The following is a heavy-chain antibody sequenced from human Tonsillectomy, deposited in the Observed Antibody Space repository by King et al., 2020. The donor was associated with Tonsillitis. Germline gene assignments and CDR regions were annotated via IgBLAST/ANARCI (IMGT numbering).Heavy chain of an antibody. CDR2: ISSSSSYI. Sequence: QLVQSGGGLVKPGGSLRLSCAASGFTFSSYSMNWVRQAPGKGLEWVSSISSSSSYIYYADSVTGRFTISRDNAKNSLYMQMNSLRAEDTAVYYCASRPPFDYWGQGTLVTVSS. CDR1: GFTFSSYS. J-gene: IGHJ4*02. CDR3: ASRPPFDY. V-gene: IGHV3-21*01. D-gene: IGHD1-14*01.